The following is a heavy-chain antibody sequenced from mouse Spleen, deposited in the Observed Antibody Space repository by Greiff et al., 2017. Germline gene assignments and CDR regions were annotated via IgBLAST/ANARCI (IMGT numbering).Heavy chain of an antibody. CDR2: IDPANGNT. CDR1: GFNIKDTY. D-gene: IGHD1-2*01. CDR3: ASRDITTATGRRTMDY. Sequence: EVQLQQSGAELVKPGASVKLSCTASGFNIKDTYMHWVKQRPEQGLEWIGRIDPANGNTKYDPKFQGKATITADTSSNTAYLQLSSLTSEDTAVYYCASRDITTATGRRTMDYWGQGTSVTVSS. V-gene: IGHV14-3*02. J-gene: IGHJ4*01.